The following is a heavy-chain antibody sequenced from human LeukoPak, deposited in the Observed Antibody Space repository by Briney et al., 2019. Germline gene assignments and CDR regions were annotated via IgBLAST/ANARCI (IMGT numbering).Heavy chain of an antibody. V-gene: IGHV4-30-2*01. CDR2: IYHSGST. J-gene: IGHJ4*02. Sequence: SQTLSLTCAVSGGSISSGGYSWSWIRQPPGKGLEWIGYIYHSGSTYYNPSLKSRVTISVDRSKSQFSLKLSSVTAADTAVYYCARGRYYGSGSYYNPYYFDYWGQGTLVTVSS. CDR1: GGSISSGGYS. CDR3: ARGRYYGSGSYYNPYYFDY. D-gene: IGHD3-10*01.